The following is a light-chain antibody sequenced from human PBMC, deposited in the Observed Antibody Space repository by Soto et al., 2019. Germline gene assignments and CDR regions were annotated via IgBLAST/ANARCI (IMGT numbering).Light chain of an antibody. CDR3: SLYTSENTYV. V-gene: IGLV2-18*01. J-gene: IGLJ1*01. CDR1: STDFVSYKR. CDR2: EAS. Sequence: QSPLTQPPSVSGSPGQSVTISCTGTSTDFVSYKRVSWYQQPPGTVPKLIIYEASNRPSGVPDRFSGSKSGNTASLTISGLQAADEADYYCSLYTSENTYVFGTGTKVTVL.